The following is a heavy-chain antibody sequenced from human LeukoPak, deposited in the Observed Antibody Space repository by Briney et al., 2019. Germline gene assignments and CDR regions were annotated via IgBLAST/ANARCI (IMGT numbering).Heavy chain of an antibody. CDR1: GGSIIGYF. J-gene: IGHJ5*02. Sequence: SETLSLTCSVSGGSIIGYFCAWLRQTPGTGLEWIGEIDHSRTTNYSPSLESRATISVDTSKRQFSLTLSSVTAADAAVYYCARGPVGGNPIRSWGQGLLGCVSS. CDR3: ARGPVGGNPIRS. CDR2: IDHSRTT. V-gene: IGHV4-34*01. D-gene: IGHD4-23*01.